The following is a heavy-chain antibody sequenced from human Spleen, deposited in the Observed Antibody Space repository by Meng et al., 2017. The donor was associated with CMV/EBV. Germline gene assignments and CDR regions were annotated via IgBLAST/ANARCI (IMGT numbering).Heavy chain of an antibody. CDR1: GFTFNTFS. Sequence: GESLKISCAASGFTFNTFSMNWVRQAPGKGLEWVSYISSNSASIYYADSVKGRFTISRDTAKNSLHLQMNSLRAEDTAVYYCAREARKRGEMGLWGQGTLVTVSS. V-gene: IGHV3-48*04. CDR3: AREARKRGEMGL. CDR2: ISSNSASI. D-gene: IGHD5-24*01. J-gene: IGHJ4*02.